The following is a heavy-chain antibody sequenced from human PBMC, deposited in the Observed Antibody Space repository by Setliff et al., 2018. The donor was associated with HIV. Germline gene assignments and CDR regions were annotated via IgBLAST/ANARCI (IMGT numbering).Heavy chain of an antibody. CDR1: GGSFSGYY. CDR2: IYYSGSS. D-gene: IGHD3-9*01. Sequence: SETLSLTCAVYGGSFSGYYWSWIRQHPGKGLEWIGYIYYSGSSYYNPSVRSRVIMSLDTSENHFSLKLISVTAADTAVYYCVRNSFDYVEEEWGRGTQVTAPQ. V-gene: IGHV4-31*11. J-gene: IGHJ4*02. CDR3: VRNSFDYVEEE.